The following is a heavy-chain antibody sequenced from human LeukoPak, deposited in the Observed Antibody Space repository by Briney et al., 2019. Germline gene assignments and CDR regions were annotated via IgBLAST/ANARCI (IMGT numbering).Heavy chain of an antibody. Sequence: SETLSLTCAVYGGSFSGYYWSWIRQPPGKGLEWIGEINHSGSTNYNPSLKSRVTTSVEPSKTQFSLKLSSVTAADTAVYYCARQGYDILTGYYTVPEYYFDYWGQGTLVTVSS. V-gene: IGHV4-34*01. CDR3: ARQGYDILTGYYTVPEYYFDY. D-gene: IGHD3-9*01. CDR2: INHSGST. J-gene: IGHJ4*02. CDR1: GGSFSGYY.